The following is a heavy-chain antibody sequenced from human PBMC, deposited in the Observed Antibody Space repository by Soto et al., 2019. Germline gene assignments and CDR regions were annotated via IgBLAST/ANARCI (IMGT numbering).Heavy chain of an antibody. CDR2: IYNSGST. Sequence: GILSFPFTACGCSFTRCTCCISFIPPQGKGLEWIGEIYNSGSTNYNPSLKRRATISVDKSKNQFSLKLSSVTAADTAVYFCARRRTGIVATVFDYWGQGTLVTLSS. CDR1: GCSFTRCTC. V-gene: IGHV4-4*01. J-gene: IGHJ4*02. D-gene: IGHD5-12*01. CDR3: ARRRTGIVATVFDY.